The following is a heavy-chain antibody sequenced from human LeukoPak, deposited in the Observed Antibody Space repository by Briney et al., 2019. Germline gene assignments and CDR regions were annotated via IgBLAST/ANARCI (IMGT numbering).Heavy chain of an antibody. D-gene: IGHD3-10*01. CDR1: EFTFSSYS. Sequence: PGGSLRLSCAASEFTFSSYSMNWVRQAPGKGLEWVSYISTKNSTMYCADSVKGRFTISRDNAKNSLYLQMNSLRAEDTAVYYCARSYTSGRGAFDYWGQGTLVTVSS. CDR3: ARSYTSGRGAFDY. CDR2: ISTKNSTM. J-gene: IGHJ4*02. V-gene: IGHV3-48*04.